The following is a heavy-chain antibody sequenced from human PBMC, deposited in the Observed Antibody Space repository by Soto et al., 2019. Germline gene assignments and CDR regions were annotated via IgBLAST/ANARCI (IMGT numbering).Heavy chain of an antibody. Sequence: GGSLRLSCAASGFTFSSYSMNWVRQAPGKGLEWVSSISSSSSYIYYADSVKGRFTISRDNAKNSLYLQMNSLRAEDTAVYYCAREIVATYEGAFDIWGQGTMVTVSS. CDR1: GFTFSSYS. V-gene: IGHV3-21*01. CDR2: ISSSSSYI. J-gene: IGHJ3*02. D-gene: IGHD5-12*01. CDR3: AREIVATYEGAFDI.